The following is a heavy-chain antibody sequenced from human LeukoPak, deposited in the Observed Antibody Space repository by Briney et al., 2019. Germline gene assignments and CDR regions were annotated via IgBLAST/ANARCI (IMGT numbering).Heavy chain of an antibody. V-gene: IGHV3-7*01. D-gene: IGHD2-15*01. J-gene: IGHJ4*02. CDR1: GFTFRNYW. Sequence: GGSLRLSCVASGFTFRNYWMSWVRQAPGKGLEWVANIKQDGSEKYYVHPVKGRFTISRDNAKKSLYLQMNSLRVEDTAVYYCARGWYDLAYCSGGFCYRTDYYFDYWGQGTLVTVSS. CDR3: ARGWYDLAYCSGGFCYRTDYYFDY. CDR2: IKQDGSEK.